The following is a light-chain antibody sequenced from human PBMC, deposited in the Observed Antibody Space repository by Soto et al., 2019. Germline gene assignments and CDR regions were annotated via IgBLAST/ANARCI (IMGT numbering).Light chain of an antibody. J-gene: IGKJ1*01. CDR3: QQYASSRT. CDR2: GAS. CDR1: QSVSSN. V-gene: IGKV3-20*01. Sequence: EIVMTQSPVTLSVSPGERATLSFRAGQSVSSNLAWYQQKPGQAPRLLMYGASSRATGIPDRFSGSGSGTDFTLTITRLEPEDFAVYYCQQYASSRTFGQGTKVDIK.